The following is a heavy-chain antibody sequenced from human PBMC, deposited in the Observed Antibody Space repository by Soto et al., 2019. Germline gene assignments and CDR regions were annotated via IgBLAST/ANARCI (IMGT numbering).Heavy chain of an antibody. Sequence: EVQLVESGGDLVKPGGSLSLSGAASGFILSHAWFHWVRQPPGKGLELVGRVKNNGGATDYAPSVKGRFIISRDDSKDMVYLQMSSLRTEDTAIYYCAADLGPPYDSNNWFDPWGQGTLVTVSS. CDR2: VKNNGGAT. D-gene: IGHD2-21*01. CDR1: GFILSHAW. J-gene: IGHJ5*02. CDR3: AADLGPPYDSNNWFDP. V-gene: IGHV3-15*07.